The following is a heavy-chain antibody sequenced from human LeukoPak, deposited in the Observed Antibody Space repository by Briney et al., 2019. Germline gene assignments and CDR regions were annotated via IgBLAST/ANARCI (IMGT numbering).Heavy chain of an antibody. CDR1: GGSISSSSYY. CDR3: ARPPARDGKMGFDY. D-gene: IGHD5-24*01. V-gene: IGHV4-39*01. Sequence: NASETLSLTCTVSGGSISSSSYYWGWLRQPPGKGPEWIVGIYYSGSTYYNPSLKSLSTISVDTSKNQFSLKLSPVTAADTAVYYCARPPARDGKMGFDYWGQGTLVTVSS. CDR2: IYYSGST. J-gene: IGHJ4*02.